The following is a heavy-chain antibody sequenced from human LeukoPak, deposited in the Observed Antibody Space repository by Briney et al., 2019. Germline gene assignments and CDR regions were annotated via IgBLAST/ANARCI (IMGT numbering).Heavy chain of an antibody. Sequence: SETLSLTCTVSGVSLSPYYWTWIRQPPGKGLEWIGYIYRTGTTRYNPSLNTRVTISVATSKNQFSLRLNSVPAADTAIYYCARLDSGDNGNSPHWGEGTLVTVSS. CDR1: GVSLSPYY. V-gene: IGHV4-59*08. D-gene: IGHD1/OR15-1a*01. CDR2: IYRTGTT. CDR3: ARLDSGDNGNSPH. J-gene: IGHJ1*01.